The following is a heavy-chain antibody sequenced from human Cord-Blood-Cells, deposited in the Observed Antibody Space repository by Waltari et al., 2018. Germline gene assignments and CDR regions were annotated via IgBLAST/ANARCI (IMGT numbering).Heavy chain of an antibody. D-gene: IGHD4-17*01. J-gene: IGHJ5*02. CDR3: ASELTYGGNSWFDP. CDR1: GGTFSSYA. Sequence: QVQLVQSGAEVKKPGSSVKVSCKASGGTFSSYAISWVRQAPGQGLEWMGGIIPIFGTANYAQKCQGRVTITADESTSTAYMELSSLRSEDTAVYYCASELTYGGNSWFDPWGQGTLVTVSS. V-gene: IGHV1-69*01. CDR2: IIPIFGTA.